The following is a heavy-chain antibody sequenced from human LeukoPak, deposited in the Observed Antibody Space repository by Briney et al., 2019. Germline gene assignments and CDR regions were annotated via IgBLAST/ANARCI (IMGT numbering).Heavy chain of an antibody. D-gene: IGHD2-2*01. CDR1: GGSISSYY. J-gene: IGHJ6*02. CDR2: IYYSGST. CDR3: AREVGYCSSTSCSAVMDV. Sequence: SETLSLTCTVSGGSISSYYWSWIRQPPGKGLEWIGYIYYSGSTNYNPSLKSRVTISVDTSKNQFSLKLSSVTAADTAVYYCAREVGYCSSTSCSAVMDVWGQGTTVTVSS. V-gene: IGHV4-59*01.